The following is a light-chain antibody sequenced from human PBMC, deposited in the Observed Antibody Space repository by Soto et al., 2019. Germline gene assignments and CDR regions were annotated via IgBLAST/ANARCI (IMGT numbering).Light chain of an antibody. CDR2: GAS. Sequence: IGLTKSPGTLSLSPGERATLSCRASQSVSNNYLAWYQQKPGQAPRLLIYGASNRATGIPDRLSGSGSGTDFTLTISRMEPEDFAVYYCQQYGSSGTFGQGTKVDIK. J-gene: IGKJ1*01. V-gene: IGKV3-20*01. CDR3: QQYGSSGT. CDR1: QSVSNNY.